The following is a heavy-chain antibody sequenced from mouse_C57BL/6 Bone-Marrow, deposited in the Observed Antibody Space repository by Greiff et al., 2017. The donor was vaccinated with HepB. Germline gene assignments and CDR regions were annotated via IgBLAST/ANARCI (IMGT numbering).Heavy chain of an antibody. Sequence: EVQRVESGGGLVQPGGSLKLSCAASGFTFSDYGMAWVRQAPRKGPEWVAFISNLAYSIYYADTVTGRFTISRENAKNTLYLEMSSLRSEDTAMYYCARRYYGYNYAMDYWGQGTSVTVSS. V-gene: IGHV5-15*01. CDR1: GFTFSDYG. CDR3: ARRYYGYNYAMDY. CDR2: ISNLAYSI. D-gene: IGHD2-2*01. J-gene: IGHJ4*01.